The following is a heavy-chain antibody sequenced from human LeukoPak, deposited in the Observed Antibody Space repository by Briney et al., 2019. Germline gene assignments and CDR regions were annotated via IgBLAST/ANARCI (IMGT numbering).Heavy chain of an antibody. J-gene: IGHJ6*02. CDR1: TFTFNNAW. D-gene: IGHD3-3*01. V-gene: IGHV3-15*07. CDR2: IKSKTDGGTR. CDR3: ARGAYYDFWSGYYYYYGMDV. Sequence: GGSLRLSCAASTFTFNNAWVNWVRQAPGKGLEWVGRIKSKTDGGTRDYAAPVKGRFTISRDDSTNTLYLQMNSLRAEDTAVYYCARGAYYDFWSGYYYYYGMDVWGQGTTVTVSS.